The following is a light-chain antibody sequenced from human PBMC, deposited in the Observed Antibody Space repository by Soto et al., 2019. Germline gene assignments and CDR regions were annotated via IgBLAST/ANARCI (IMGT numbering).Light chain of an antibody. Sequence: DIVMTQSPDSLAVSLGERATINCKSSQSVLHNPNNKNCLTWYQQKPGQPPKLLIYWASTRESGVPDRFSGSGSGTDFTLTISSLQAEDVAVYYCQQFYNLPYTFGQGTKLEIK. CDR3: QQFYNLPYT. CDR1: QSVLHNPNNKNC. J-gene: IGKJ2*01. V-gene: IGKV4-1*01. CDR2: WAS.